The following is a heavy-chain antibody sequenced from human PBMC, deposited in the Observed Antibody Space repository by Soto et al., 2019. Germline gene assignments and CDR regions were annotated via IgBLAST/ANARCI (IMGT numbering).Heavy chain of an antibody. D-gene: IGHD4-17*01. CDR1: GGTFSSYA. J-gene: IGHJ4*02. CDR2: IIPIFGTA. Sequence: SVKVSCKASGGTFSSYAISWVRQAPGQGLEWMGGIIPIFGTANYAQKFQGRVTITADESTSTAYMELSSLRSEGTAVYYCARENGPYAGYFDYWGQGTLVTVSS. V-gene: IGHV1-69*13. CDR3: ARENGPYAGYFDY.